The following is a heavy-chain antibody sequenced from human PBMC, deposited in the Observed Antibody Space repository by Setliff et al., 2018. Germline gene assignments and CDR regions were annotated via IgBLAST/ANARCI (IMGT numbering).Heavy chain of an antibody. CDR3: MRQVGGGLWYFDY. D-gene: IGHD2-15*01. J-gene: IGHJ4*02. CDR1: GLSISGEYY. V-gene: IGHV4-38-2*01. CDR2: IYHDGRA. Sequence: SETLSLTCAVSGLSISGEYYWGWIRQPPGGGPEWIGIIYHDGRAYYSTSLKSRVNLSLDMSKTQFSLHLNSVTAADTAVCYCMRQVGGGLWYFDYWGQGILVTVSS.